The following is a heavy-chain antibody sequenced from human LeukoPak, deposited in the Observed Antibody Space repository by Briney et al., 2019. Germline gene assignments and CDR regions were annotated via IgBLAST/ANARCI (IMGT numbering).Heavy chain of an antibody. CDR1: GFTFSSYW. CDR3: AREATVTKKGYDY. Sequence: GGSLRLSCAASGFTFSSYWMSWVRQAPGKGLEWVANIKQDGSEKYYVDSVKGRFTISRDNAKNSLYLQMNSLSAEDTALYYCAREATVTKKGYDYWGQGTLVTVSS. D-gene: IGHD4-17*01. V-gene: IGHV3-7*03. J-gene: IGHJ4*02. CDR2: IKQDGSEK.